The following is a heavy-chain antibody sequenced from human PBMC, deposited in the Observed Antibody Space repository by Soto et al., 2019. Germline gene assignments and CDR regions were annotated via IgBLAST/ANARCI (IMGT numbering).Heavy chain of an antibody. Sequence: GSGPTLVNPTQTLTLTCTFSGFSLSTSGVGVGWIRQPPGKALEWLALIYWNDDKRYSPSLKSRFTITKDTSKNQVVPTMTNMDPVDTATYYCAHRVTYYYDSSGYYWFDPWGQGTLVTVSS. CDR2: IYWNDDK. CDR3: AHRVTYYYDSSGYYWFDP. J-gene: IGHJ5*02. CDR1: GFSLSTSGVG. V-gene: IGHV2-5*01. D-gene: IGHD3-22*01.